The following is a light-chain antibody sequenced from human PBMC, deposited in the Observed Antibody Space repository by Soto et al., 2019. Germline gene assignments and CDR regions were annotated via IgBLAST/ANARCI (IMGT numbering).Light chain of an antibody. J-gene: IGKJ2*01. CDR1: QTVASN. Sequence: EIMMTQSPGTLSLSPGERAILSCRASQTVASNVASYQQKPRRAPTLLINCASTRATGVSARFSGSGSGTEFTLTISSLQSEDFAVYYCQQYHNWPPQYTFGQGTKLQIK. V-gene: IGKV3-15*01. CDR2: CAS. CDR3: QQYHNWPPQYT.